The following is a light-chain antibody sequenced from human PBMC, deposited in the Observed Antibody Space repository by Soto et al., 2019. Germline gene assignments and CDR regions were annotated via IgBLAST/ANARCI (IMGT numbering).Light chain of an antibody. CDR1: QSVLYSSNNKNY. V-gene: IGKV4-1*01. CDR2: WAS. J-gene: IGKJ3*01. CDR3: QQYYSNGSLI. Sequence: DIVMTQSPDSLAVSLGERATINCKSSQSVLYSSNNKNYLAWYQQKPGQPPKLLIYWASTRESGVPDRFSGSGSGTDFTLTISSLQAEDVAVYYCQQYYSNGSLIFGPGT.